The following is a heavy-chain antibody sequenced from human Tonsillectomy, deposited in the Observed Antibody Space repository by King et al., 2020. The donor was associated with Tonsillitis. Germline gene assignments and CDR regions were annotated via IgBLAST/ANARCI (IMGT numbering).Heavy chain of an antibody. D-gene: IGHD5-18*01. V-gene: IGHV1-69*01. CDR2: IIPIFGTA. J-gene: IGHJ2*01. CDR1: GGTFSSYA. Sequence: QLVQSGAEVKKPGSSVKVSCKASGGTFSSYAISWVRQAPGQGLEWMGGIIPIFGTANYAQKFQGRVTITADESKSTAYMELSSLRSEDTAVYYCARDESDTAMLDWYFDLWGRGTLVTVSS. CDR3: ARDESDTAMLDWYFDL.